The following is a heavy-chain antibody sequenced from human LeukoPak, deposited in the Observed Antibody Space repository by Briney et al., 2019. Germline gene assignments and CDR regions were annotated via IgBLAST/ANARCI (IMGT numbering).Heavy chain of an antibody. CDR3: ARVPNGDYNFDY. V-gene: IGHV3-11*01. CDR2: ISSSGSTM. Sequence: GGSLRLSCAASGFTFSDYYMSWIRQAPGKGLEWVSYISSSGSTMYYADSVKGRFTISRDNAKNSLSLQMNSLRAEDTAVYYCARVPNGDYNFDYWGQGTLVTVSS. CDR1: GFTFSDYY. J-gene: IGHJ4*02. D-gene: IGHD4-17*01.